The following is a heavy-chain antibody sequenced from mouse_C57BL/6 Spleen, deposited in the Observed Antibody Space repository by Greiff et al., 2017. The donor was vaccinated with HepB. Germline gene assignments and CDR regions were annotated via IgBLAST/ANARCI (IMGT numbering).Heavy chain of an antibody. CDR3: ARSSECYAMDY. CDR1: GYAFSSSW. Sequence: QVQLQQSGPELVKPGASVKISCKASGYAFSSSWMNWVKQRPGKGLEWIGRIYPGDGDTNYNGKFKGTATLTADKSSSTAYMQISSLTSEDSAVYFCARSSECYAMDYWGQGTSVTVSS. V-gene: IGHV1-82*01. J-gene: IGHJ4*01. CDR2: IYPGDGDT.